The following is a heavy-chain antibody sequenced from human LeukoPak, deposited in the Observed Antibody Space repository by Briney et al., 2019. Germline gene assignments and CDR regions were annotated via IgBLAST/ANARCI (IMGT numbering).Heavy chain of an antibody. D-gene: IGHD2-8*02. CDR3: ARYNTGSVDY. Sequence: PGGSLRLSCSASGFPFSSYAMHWVRQAPGKGLEWVAVIWYDGSKKYSADSVKGRFTISRDNSKNTLYLQMDSLRAEDTAVYYCARYNTGSVDYWGQGTLVTVSS. V-gene: IGHV3-33*08. J-gene: IGHJ4*02. CDR2: IWYDGSKK. CDR1: GFPFSSYA.